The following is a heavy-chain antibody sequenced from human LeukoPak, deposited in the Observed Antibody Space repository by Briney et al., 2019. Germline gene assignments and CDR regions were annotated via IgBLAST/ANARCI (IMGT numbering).Heavy chain of an antibody. V-gene: IGHV1-46*01. CDR1: GYTFTSYY. D-gene: IGHD6-19*01. Sequence: ASVKVSSKASGYTFTSYYMHWVRQAPGQGLEWMGLNNPSSGTTSYAQKFQGRVTMTRDTSTSTVYMELSSLTSEDTAVYYCARDRGLLYGSSGCLDSWGQGTLVTVSS. CDR3: ARDRGLLYGSSGCLDS. J-gene: IGHJ4*02. CDR2: NNPSSGTT.